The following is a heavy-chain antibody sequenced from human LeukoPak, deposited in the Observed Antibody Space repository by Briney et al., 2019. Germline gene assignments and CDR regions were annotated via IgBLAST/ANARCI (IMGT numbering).Heavy chain of an antibody. V-gene: IGHV4-59*01. CDR1: GGSISSYY. D-gene: IGHD3-16*01. CDR2: IYYSGST. J-gene: IGHJ3*02. CDR3: ARVPVTDYVWGSSLGAFDI. Sequence: PSETLSLTCTVSGGSISSYYWSWNRQPPGKGLEWIGYIYYSGSTNYNPSLKSRVTISVDTSKNQFSLKLSSVTAADTAVYYCARVPVTDYVWGSSLGAFDIWGQGTMVTVSS.